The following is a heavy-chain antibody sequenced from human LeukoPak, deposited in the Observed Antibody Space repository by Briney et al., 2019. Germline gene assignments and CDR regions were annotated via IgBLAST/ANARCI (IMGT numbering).Heavy chain of an antibody. J-gene: IGHJ4*02. Sequence: SETLSLTCTGSGGSISSGGYYWSWLRQQPGKGLEWIGYIYYSGSANYNPSLKSRVTISVDTSKNQFSLKLSSVTAADTAVYYCASRTRSGAFDYWGQGTLVTVSS. V-gene: IGHV4-61*08. CDR3: ASRTRSGAFDY. CDR1: GGSISSGGYY. CDR2: IYYSGSA. D-gene: IGHD1-26*01.